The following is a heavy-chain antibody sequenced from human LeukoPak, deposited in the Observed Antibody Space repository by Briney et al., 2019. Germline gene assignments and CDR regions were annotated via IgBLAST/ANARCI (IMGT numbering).Heavy chain of an antibody. Sequence: GASVNVSCKASGYGFTDYYVHWVRQAPGQGLEWMAIINPAVGATIYAQKFQGRVTVTGDSSTSIVYLELSGLRSDDTARYYCARDLLRGSYYTPDYWGQGTLVTVSS. CDR3: ARDLLRGSYYTPDY. D-gene: IGHD1-26*01. J-gene: IGHJ4*02. CDR1: GYGFTDYY. V-gene: IGHV1-46*01. CDR2: INPAVGAT.